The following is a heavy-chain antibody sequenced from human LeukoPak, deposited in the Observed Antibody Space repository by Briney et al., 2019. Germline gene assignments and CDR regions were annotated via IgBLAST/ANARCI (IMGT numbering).Heavy chain of an antibody. J-gene: IGHJ4*02. Sequence: GRSLRLSCAASGFTFDDYAMHWLRQAPGKGLEWVSGISWNSGSIGYADSVKGRFTISRDNAKNSLYLQMNSLRAEDTALYYCAKVSGSTPIVYFDYWGQGTLVTVSS. CDR1: GFTFDDYA. CDR2: ISWNSGSI. D-gene: IGHD2-15*01. CDR3: AKVSGSTPIVYFDY. V-gene: IGHV3-9*01.